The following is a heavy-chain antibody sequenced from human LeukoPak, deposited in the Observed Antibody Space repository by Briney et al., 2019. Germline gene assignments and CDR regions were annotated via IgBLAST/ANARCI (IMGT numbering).Heavy chain of an antibody. CDR2: IYYSGGT. V-gene: IGHV4-39*01. Sequence: PSETLSLTCTVSGGSISSGTYYWGWVRQPPGKGLEWIGSIYYSGGTYYNPSLKSRVTISVDTSKNQFSLKLSSVTAADTAVYYCARLGLGPIHTSHFDYWGQGTLVTVSS. D-gene: IGHD1-26*01. CDR3: ARLGLGPIHTSHFDY. CDR1: GGSISSGTYY. J-gene: IGHJ4*02.